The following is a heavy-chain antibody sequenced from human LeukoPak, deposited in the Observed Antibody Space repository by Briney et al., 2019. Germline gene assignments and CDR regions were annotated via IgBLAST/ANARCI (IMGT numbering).Heavy chain of an antibody. D-gene: IGHD2-15*01. Sequence: SETLSRTCAVYGGSFSGYYWSWIRQPSGKGLEWIGEINHSGSTNYNPSLKSRVTISVDTSKNQFSLKLSSVTAADTAVYYCASRIGYYYYYGMDVWGQGTTVTVSS. V-gene: IGHV4-34*01. J-gene: IGHJ6*02. CDR3: ASRIGYYYYYGMDV. CDR2: INHSGST. CDR1: GGSFSGYY.